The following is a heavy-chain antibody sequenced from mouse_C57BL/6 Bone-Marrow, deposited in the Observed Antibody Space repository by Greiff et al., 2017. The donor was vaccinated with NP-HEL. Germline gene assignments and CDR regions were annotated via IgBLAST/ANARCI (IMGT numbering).Heavy chain of an antibody. CDR1: GYSITSGYY. V-gene: IGHV3-6*01. CDR3: ASYDPSDY. J-gene: IGHJ2*01. Sequence: EVKLQESGPGLVKPSQSLSLTCSVTGYSITSGYYWNWIRQFPGNKLEWMGYISYDGSNNYNPSLKNRISITRDTSKNQFFLKLNSVTTEDTATYYCASYDPSDYWGQGTTLTVSS. CDR2: ISYDGSN. D-gene: IGHD2-3*01.